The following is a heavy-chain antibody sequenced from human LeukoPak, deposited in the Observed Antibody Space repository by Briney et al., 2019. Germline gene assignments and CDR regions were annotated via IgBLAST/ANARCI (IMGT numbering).Heavy chain of an antibody. CDR1: GYTFTGYY. CDR3: ARAGGKYDSRTVGY. V-gene: IGHV1-2*02. D-gene: IGHD3-22*01. CDR2: INPNSGGT. J-gene: IGHJ4*02. Sequence: ASVKVSCKASGYTFTGYYMHWVRQAPGQGLEWMGWINPNSGGTNYAQKFQDRVTMTRDTSISTAYMELSRLRSDDTAVYYCARAGGKYDSRTVGYWGQGTLVTVSS.